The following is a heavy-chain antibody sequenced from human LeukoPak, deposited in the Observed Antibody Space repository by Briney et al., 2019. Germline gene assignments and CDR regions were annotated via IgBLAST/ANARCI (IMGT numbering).Heavy chain of an antibody. D-gene: IGHD1-26*01. Sequence: SETLSLTCAVYGGSFSGYYWSWIRQPPGKGLEWIGEINHSGSTNYNPSLKSRVTISVDTSKNQFSLKLSSVTAADTAVYYCARRVGGSYYGDYFDYWGQGTLVTVSS. CDR3: ARRVGGSYYGDYFDY. J-gene: IGHJ4*02. V-gene: IGHV4-34*01. CDR2: INHSGST. CDR1: GGSFSGYY.